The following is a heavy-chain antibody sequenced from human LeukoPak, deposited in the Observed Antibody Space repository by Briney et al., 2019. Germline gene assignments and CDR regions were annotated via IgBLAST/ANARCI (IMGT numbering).Heavy chain of an antibody. J-gene: IGHJ4*02. CDR2: IIPIFGTA. CDR3: ARGYDSSGYSFDY. V-gene: IGHV1-69*01. CDR1: GGTFSSYA. D-gene: IGHD3-22*01. Sequence: SVKVSCKASGGTFSSYAISWVRQAPGQGLEWMGGIIPIFGTANYAQKFQGRVTITADESTSTAYMELSSLRSEDTAVYYCARGYDSSGYSFDYWGQGTLVTVSS.